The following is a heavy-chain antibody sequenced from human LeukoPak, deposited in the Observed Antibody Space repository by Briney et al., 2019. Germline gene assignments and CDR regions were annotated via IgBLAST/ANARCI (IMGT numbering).Heavy chain of an antibody. V-gene: IGHV3-33*01. Sequence: GRSLRLSCAASGFTFSSYGMHWVRQAPGKGLEWVGVIWYDGSNKYYADSVKGRFTISRDNSKNTLYLQMNSLRAEDTAVYYCARDPSRPYSSSWLDYWGQGTLVTVSS. J-gene: IGHJ4*02. CDR1: GFTFSSYG. CDR3: ARDPSRPYSSSWLDY. D-gene: IGHD6-13*01. CDR2: IWYDGSNK.